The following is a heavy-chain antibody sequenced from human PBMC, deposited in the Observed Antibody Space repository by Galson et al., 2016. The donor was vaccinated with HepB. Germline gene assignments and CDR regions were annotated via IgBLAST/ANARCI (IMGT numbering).Heavy chain of an antibody. V-gene: IGHV3-49*03. J-gene: IGHJ4*02. CDR1: GFTFGAYA. Sequence: SLRLSCAASGFTFGAYAMSWFRQAPGKGLEWVGFIRSHAYGGTTEYAASVKGRFTISRDDSKSIAYLQMNSLKTEDTALYYCAREKILPAVTFDYWGQGTLVTVSS. D-gene: IGHD2-2*01. CDR2: IRSHAYGGTT. CDR3: AREKILPAVTFDY.